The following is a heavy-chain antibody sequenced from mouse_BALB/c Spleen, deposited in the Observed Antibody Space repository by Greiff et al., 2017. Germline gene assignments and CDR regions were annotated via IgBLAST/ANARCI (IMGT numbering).Heavy chain of an antibody. Sequence: VHLVESGPGLVAPSQSLSITCTVSGFSLTSYGVHWVRQPPGKGLEWLGVIWAGGSTNYNSALMSRLSISKDNSKSQVFLKMNSLQTDDTAMYYCAREEITTVSAYWGQGTLVTVSA. D-gene: IGHD1-1*01. CDR3: AREEITTVSAY. J-gene: IGHJ3*01. V-gene: IGHV2-9*02. CDR1: GFSLTSYG. CDR2: IWAGGST.